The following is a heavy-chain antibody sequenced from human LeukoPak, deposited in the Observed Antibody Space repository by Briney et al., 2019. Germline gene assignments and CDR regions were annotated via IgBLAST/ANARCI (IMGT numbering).Heavy chain of an antibody. CDR1: GGSISSGGYY. CDR3: AKGAAPHGAFDI. J-gene: IGHJ3*02. V-gene: IGHV4-31*03. D-gene: IGHD6-6*01. Sequence: NPSETLSLTCTVSGGSISSGGYYWSWIRQHPGKGLEWIGYIYYSGSTYYNPSLKSRVTISVDTSKNQFSLKLSSVTAADTAVYYCAKGAAPHGAFDIWGQGTMVTVSS. CDR2: IYYSGST.